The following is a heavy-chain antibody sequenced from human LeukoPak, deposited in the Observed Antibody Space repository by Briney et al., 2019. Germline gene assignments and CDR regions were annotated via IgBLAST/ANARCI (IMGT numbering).Heavy chain of an antibody. D-gene: IGHD3-22*01. J-gene: IGHJ4*02. CDR3: AKDLDYYDSSGYPFDY. CDR2: ISGSGGST. Sequence: GGSLRLSCAASGFTFSSYAMSWVRQAPGKRLEWVSAISGSGGSTYYADSVKGRFTISRDNSKNTLYLQMNSLRAEDTAVYYCAKDLDYYDSSGYPFDYWGQGTLVTVSS. CDR1: GFTFSSYA. V-gene: IGHV3-23*01.